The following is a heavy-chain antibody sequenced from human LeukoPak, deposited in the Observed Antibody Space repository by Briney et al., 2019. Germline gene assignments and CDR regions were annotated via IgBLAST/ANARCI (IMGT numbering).Heavy chain of an antibody. V-gene: IGHV4-38-2*02. Sequence: SETLSLTCTVSGYSISSGYYWGWIRQPPGKGLEWIGNIYHSGSTYYNPSLKSRVTISVDTSKNQFSLKLSSVTAADTAVYYCARHRPREEQSSVGYFDLGGRGTLVTVSS. CDR1: GYSISSGYY. J-gene: IGHJ2*01. CDR2: IYHSGST. CDR3: ARHRPREEQSSVGYFDL. D-gene: IGHD1/OR15-1a*01.